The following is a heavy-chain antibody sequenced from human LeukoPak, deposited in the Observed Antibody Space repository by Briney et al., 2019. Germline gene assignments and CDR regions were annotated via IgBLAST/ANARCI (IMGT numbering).Heavy chain of an antibody. Sequence: SVKVSCKASGGTFSSYAISWVRQAPGQGLEWMGGIIPIFGTANYAQKFQGRVTITADESTSTAYMELSSLRSEDTAVYYCARGVTMVRGHFDYWGQGTLVTVSS. D-gene: IGHD3-10*01. CDR2: IIPIFGTA. J-gene: IGHJ4*02. V-gene: IGHV1-69*13. CDR3: ARGVTMVRGHFDY. CDR1: GGTFSSYA.